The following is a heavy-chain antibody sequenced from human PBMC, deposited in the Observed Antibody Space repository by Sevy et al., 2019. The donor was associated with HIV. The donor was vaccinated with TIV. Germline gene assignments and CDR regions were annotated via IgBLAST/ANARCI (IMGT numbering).Heavy chain of an antibody. CDR2: IKHDGSEK. CDR3: AIGTTVTDALDY. J-gene: IGHJ4*02. V-gene: IGHV3-7*01. Sequence: GGSLRLSCATSGFTFSRYWMSWVRQAPGKGLQWVANIKHDGSEKFYVDSVKGRFTISRDNANDSLYLQMNSLRAEDTAVYYCAIGTTVTDALDYWGQGTLVTVSS. CDR1: GFTFSRYW. D-gene: IGHD4-17*01.